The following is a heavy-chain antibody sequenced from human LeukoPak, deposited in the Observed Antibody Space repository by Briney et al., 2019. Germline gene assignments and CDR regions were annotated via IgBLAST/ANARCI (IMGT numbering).Heavy chain of an antibody. D-gene: IGHD1/OR15-1a*01. Sequence: ASVKVSCKASGGTFSSYAISWVRQAPGQGLEWMGRIIPILGIANYAQKFQGRVTITADKSTSTAYMELSSLRSEDTAVYHCAREPSEHDYYYYYGMDVWGQGTTVTVSS. CDR2: IIPILGIA. CDR1: GGTFSSYA. J-gene: IGHJ6*02. V-gene: IGHV1-69*04. CDR3: AREPSEHDYYYYYGMDV.